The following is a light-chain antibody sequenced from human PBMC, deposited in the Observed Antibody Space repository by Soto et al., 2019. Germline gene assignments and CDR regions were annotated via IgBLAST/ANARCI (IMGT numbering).Light chain of an antibody. CDR3: SSYAGTNIFVV. Sequence: QSVLTQPPSASGSPGQSVTISCTGTSSDVGAYDYVSWYQQHPGKAPKLMIYEVSKRPSGVPNRFSGSKSGNTASLTVSGLRTEDEADYYCSSYAGTNIFVVFGGGTHLTVL. CDR2: EVS. V-gene: IGLV2-8*01. CDR1: SSDVGAYDY. J-gene: IGLJ2*01.